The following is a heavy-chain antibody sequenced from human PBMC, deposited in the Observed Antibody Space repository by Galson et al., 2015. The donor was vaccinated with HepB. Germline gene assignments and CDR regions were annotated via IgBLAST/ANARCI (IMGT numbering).Heavy chain of an antibody. J-gene: IGHJ3*02. CDR3: ARAPIKTYCSGGSCYGYAFDI. CDR2: INPSGGST. CDR1: GYTFTSYY. V-gene: IGHV1-46*01. D-gene: IGHD2-15*01. Sequence: SVKVSCKASGYTFTSYYMHWVRQAPGQGLEWMGIINPSGGSTSYAQKFQGRVTMTRDTSTSTAYMELSSLRSEDTAVYYCARAPIKTYCSGGSCYGYAFDIWGQGTMVTVSS.